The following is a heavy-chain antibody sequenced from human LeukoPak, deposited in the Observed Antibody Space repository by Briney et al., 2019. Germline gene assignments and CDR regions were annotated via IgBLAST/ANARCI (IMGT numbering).Heavy chain of an antibody. D-gene: IGHD6-13*01. Sequence: SETLSLTCAVSGGSFSAFFWRWIRQPPGKGLEWIGDVGHSGSTHYNPSLKSRVTISVDTSKNQFSLKLSSVTAADTAVYYCARVVTAGIYFFDYWGQGTLVTVSS. J-gene: IGHJ4*02. V-gene: IGHV4-34*01. CDR1: GGSFSAFF. CDR3: ARVVTAGIYFFDY. CDR2: VGHSGST.